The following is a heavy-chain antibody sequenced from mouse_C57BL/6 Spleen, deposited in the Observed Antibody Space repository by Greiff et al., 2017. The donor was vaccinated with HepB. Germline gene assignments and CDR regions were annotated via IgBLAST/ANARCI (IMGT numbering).Heavy chain of an antibody. V-gene: IGHV5-17*01. CDR3: ARGGLRCWYFDV. CDR2: ISSGSSTI. Sequence: EVQLVESGGGLVKPGGSLKLSCAASGFTFSDYGMHWVRQAPEKGLEWVAYISSGSSTIYYADTVKGRFTISRDNAKNTLFLQMTSLRSEDTAMYYCARGGLRCWYFDVWGTGTTVTVSS. J-gene: IGHJ1*03. CDR1: GFTFSDYG. D-gene: IGHD1-1*01.